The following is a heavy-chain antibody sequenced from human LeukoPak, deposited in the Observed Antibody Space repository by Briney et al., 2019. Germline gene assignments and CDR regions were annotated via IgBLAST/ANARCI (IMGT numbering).Heavy chain of an antibody. V-gene: IGHV3-23*01. CDR1: GFTFSNYG. Sequence: PSGSLTLSCTASGFTFSNYGKGRVWVSSISDNGVSMYRTGPVTGRLTPYRDNSKKTQYLQMNCLRAEDTPIYYCAKDRAIRGGKVFDSWGEGTLV. D-gene: IGHD3-10*01. CDR3: AKDRAIRGGKVFDS. J-gene: IGHJ4*02. CDR2: ISDNGVSM.